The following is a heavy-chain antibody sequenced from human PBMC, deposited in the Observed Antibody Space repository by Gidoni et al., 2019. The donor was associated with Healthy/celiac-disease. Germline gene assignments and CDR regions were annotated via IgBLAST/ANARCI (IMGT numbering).Heavy chain of an antibody. CDR3: AKDLSDDIVVVVAALDY. CDR1: GFTFSSYG. Sequence: QVQLVESGGGVVQPGRSLRLSCAASGFTFSSYGMHWVRQAPGKGLEWVAVISYDGSNKYYADSVKGRFTISRDNSKNTLYLQMNSLRAEDTAVYYCAKDLSDDIVVVVAALDYWGQGTLVTVSS. D-gene: IGHD2-15*01. J-gene: IGHJ4*02. CDR2: ISYDGSNK. V-gene: IGHV3-30*18.